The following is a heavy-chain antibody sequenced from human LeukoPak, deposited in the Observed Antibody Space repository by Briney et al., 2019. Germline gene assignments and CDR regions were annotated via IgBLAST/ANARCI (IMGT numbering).Heavy chain of an antibody. CDR2: VYYSGNT. CDR3: AGHLAGSGYQALDF. Sequence: SETLSLTCAVSGGSISGYYWSWIRQPPGKGLEWIAYVYYSGNTNYNPSLKSRVTISMDTSKNHFSLTLNSVTAADTAIYYCAGHLAGSGYQALDFWGQGTLVSVSS. CDR1: GGSISGYY. D-gene: IGHD3-22*01. J-gene: IGHJ4*02. V-gene: IGHV4-59*08.